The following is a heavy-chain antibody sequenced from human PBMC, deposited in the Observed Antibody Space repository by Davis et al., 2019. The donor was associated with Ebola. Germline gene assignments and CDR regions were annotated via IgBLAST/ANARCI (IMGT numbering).Heavy chain of an antibody. V-gene: IGHV3-33*01. J-gene: IGHJ4*02. Sequence: GESLKISCAASGFRFNTYGMHWVRQAPGKGLEWLAVIWYDGSREFLADSMKGRFTISRDNSRNTLFLQMNSLRVEDTAVYYCARDPVQYSRAYTSGDYWGQGTLVTVSS. CDR2: IWYDGSRE. CDR1: GFRFNTYG. D-gene: IGHD6-25*01. CDR3: ARDPVQYSRAYTSGDY.